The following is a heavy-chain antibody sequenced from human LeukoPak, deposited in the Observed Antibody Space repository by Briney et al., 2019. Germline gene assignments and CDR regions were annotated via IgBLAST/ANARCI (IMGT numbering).Heavy chain of an antibody. CDR2: ISYDGSNK. V-gene: IGHV3-30-3*01. D-gene: IGHD3-22*01. J-gene: IGHJ5*02. CDR3: AREPRGVVVIPRFDP. Sequence: GGSLRLSCAASGFTFSSYAIHWVRQAPGKGLEWVAVISYDGSNKYYADSVKGRFTISRDNSKNTLYLQMNSLRAEDTAVYYCAREPRGVVVIPRFDPWGQGTLVTVSS. CDR1: GFTFSSYA.